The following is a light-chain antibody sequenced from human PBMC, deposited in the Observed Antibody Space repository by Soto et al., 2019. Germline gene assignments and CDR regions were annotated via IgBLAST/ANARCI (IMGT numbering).Light chain of an antibody. V-gene: IGLV2-14*02. CDR2: EVS. CDR3: ISYTSDDVRYV. CDR1: SSDVGSYNL. J-gene: IGLJ1*01. Sequence: QSGLTQPASVSGSPGQSITISCTGTSSDVGSYNLVSWYQQHPGKAPKLIVSEVSHRPSGVSNRFSGSKSGNTASLTISGLQSEDEADYYCISYTSDDVRYVFGTGTKLTVL.